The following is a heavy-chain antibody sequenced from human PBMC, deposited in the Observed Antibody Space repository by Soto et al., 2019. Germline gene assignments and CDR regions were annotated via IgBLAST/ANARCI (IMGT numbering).Heavy chain of an antibody. CDR1: GFAFSASA. Sequence: EVQLVESGGGLVQPGGSRKLSCAASGFAFSASAMHWVRQAPGKGLEWVGRIRSKTHSYATAYAASLKGRFTISRDDSKNTAYLVMNSLKTEDTAVYYCARYDTYDYWGQGTLVTVSS. D-gene: IGHD3-9*01. CDR3: ARYDTYDY. J-gene: IGHJ4*02. V-gene: IGHV3-73*02. CDR2: IRSKTHSYAT.